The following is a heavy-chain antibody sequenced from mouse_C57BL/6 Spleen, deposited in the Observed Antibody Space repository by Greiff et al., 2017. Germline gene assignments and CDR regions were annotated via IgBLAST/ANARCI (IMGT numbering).Heavy chain of an antibody. J-gene: IGHJ4*01. Sequence: QVQLKQSGPELVKPGASVKISCKASGYAFSSSWMNWVKQRPGKGLEWIGRIYPGDGDTNYNGKFKGKATLTADKSSSTAYMQLSSLTSEDSAVYFCAFTTVVAEGYYAMDYWGQGTSVTVSS. CDR3: AFTTVVAEGYYAMDY. CDR2: IYPGDGDT. D-gene: IGHD1-1*01. CDR1: GYAFSSSW. V-gene: IGHV1-82*01.